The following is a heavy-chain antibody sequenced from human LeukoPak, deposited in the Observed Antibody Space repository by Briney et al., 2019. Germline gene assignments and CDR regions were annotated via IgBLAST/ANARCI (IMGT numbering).Heavy chain of an antibody. Sequence: GGSLRLSCAASGFTFSSYEMNWVRQAPGKGLEWVSYISSSGSTIYYADSVKGRFTISRDNAKNSLYLQMNSLRAEDTAVYYCAILRGYYYDSSGYYRLDAFDIWGQGTMVTVSS. V-gene: IGHV3-48*03. CDR3: AILRGYYYDSSGYYRLDAFDI. CDR1: GFTFSSYE. CDR2: ISSSGSTI. J-gene: IGHJ3*02. D-gene: IGHD3-22*01.